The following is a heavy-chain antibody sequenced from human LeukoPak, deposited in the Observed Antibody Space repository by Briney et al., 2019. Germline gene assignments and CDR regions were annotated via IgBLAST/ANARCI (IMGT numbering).Heavy chain of an antibody. Sequence: SETLSLTCTVSGGSISSYYWSWIRQPPGKGLEWIGYIYYSGSTNYNPSLKSRVTISVDTSKNQFSLKLSSVTAADTAVYYCARGQPAGYYYYYGMDVWGQGTTVTVSS. D-gene: IGHD2-2*01. CDR2: IYYSGST. J-gene: IGHJ6*02. CDR3: ARGQPAGYYYYYGMDV. CDR1: GGSISSYY. V-gene: IGHV4-59*01.